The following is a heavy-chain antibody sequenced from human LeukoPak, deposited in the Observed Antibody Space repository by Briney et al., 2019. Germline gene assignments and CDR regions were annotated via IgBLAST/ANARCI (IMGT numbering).Heavy chain of an antibody. CDR2: INPNSGGT. CDR3: AREYYDILTGYPLKASHDAFDI. D-gene: IGHD3-9*01. J-gene: IGHJ3*02. CDR1: GYTFTGYY. V-gene: IGHV1-2*02. Sequence: ASVKVSCKASGYTFTGYYMHWVRQAPGQGLEWMGWINPNSGGTNYAQKFQGRVTMTRDTSISTAYMELSRLRSDDTAVYYCAREYYDILTGYPLKASHDAFDIWGQGTMVTVSS.